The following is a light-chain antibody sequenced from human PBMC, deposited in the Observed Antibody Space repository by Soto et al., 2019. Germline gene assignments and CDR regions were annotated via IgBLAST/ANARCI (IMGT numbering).Light chain of an antibody. V-gene: IGLV1-51*01. CDR1: SSNIGNNY. CDR2: DNN. J-gene: IGLJ1*01. CDR3: ATWDDSLSAAG. Sequence: QSVLTQPPSLSAAPGQKVTISCSGSSSNIGNNYVSWYQHLPGTAPKLLIYDNNKRPSGIPDRFSGSKSGTSATLGITGLQTGDEADYYCATWDDSLSAAGFGPGTKVTVL.